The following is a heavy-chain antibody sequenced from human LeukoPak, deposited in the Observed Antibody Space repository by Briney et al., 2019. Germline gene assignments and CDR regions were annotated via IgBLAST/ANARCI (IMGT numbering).Heavy chain of an antibody. V-gene: IGHV3-7*01. Sequence: GGSLRLSCAASGFTFSSDAMSWVRQAPGKGLEWVANIKQDGSEKYYVDSVKGRFTISRDNAKNSLYLQMNSLRAEDTTVYYCARSGSSWYTYWGQGTLVTVSS. J-gene: IGHJ4*02. CDR1: GFTFSSDA. D-gene: IGHD6-13*01. CDR3: ARSGSSWYTY. CDR2: IKQDGSEK.